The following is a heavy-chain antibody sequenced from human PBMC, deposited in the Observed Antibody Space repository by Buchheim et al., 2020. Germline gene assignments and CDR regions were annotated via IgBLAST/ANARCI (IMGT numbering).Heavy chain of an antibody. CDR1: GFTFSNAW. Sequence: EVQLVESGGGLVKPGGSLRLSCAASGFTFSNAWMNWVRQAPGKGLEWVGRIKSKTDGGTTDYAAPVKGRFTISRDEYKNKLYLQMNSLKTEDTAVYYCTTFSHDYGDYVYRYFDLWGRGTL. D-gene: IGHD4-17*01. CDR2: IKSKTDGGTT. CDR3: TTFSHDYGDYVYRYFDL. J-gene: IGHJ2*01. V-gene: IGHV3-15*07.